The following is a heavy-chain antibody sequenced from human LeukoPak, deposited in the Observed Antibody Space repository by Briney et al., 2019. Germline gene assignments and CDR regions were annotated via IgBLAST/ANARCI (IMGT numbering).Heavy chain of an antibody. Sequence: VASVKVSCKASGYTFTGYYIHWVRQAPGQGLEWMGWIKPSSGGTNYAQNFQGRVTVTRDTSINTAYMELSRLRSDDTAVYYCARDLMVRGPMDVWGKGTTVTVSS. V-gene: IGHV1-2*02. CDR3: ARDLMVRGPMDV. CDR1: GYTFTGYY. CDR2: IKPSSGGT. J-gene: IGHJ6*03. D-gene: IGHD3-10*01.